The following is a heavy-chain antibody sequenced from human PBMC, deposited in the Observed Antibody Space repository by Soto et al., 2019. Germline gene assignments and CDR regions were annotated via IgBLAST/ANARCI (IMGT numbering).Heavy chain of an antibody. V-gene: IGHV1-69*13. D-gene: IGHD3-22*01. CDR3: ASDPYDSSGYSDPDY. J-gene: IGHJ4*02. CDR2: IIPIFGTA. Sequence: ASVKVSCKASGGTFSSYAISWVRQAPGQGLEWMGGIIPIFGTANYAQKFQGRVTITADESTSTAYMELSSLRSEDTAVYYCASDPYDSSGYSDPDYWGQGTLVTVSS. CDR1: GGTFSSYA.